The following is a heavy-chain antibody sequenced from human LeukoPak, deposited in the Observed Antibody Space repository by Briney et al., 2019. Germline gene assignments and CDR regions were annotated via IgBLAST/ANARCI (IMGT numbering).Heavy chain of an antibody. CDR2: IYHSGST. V-gene: IGHV4-4*02. D-gene: IGHD1-14*01. CDR3: ARDHGIATSSLSEYYLDV. J-gene: IGHJ6*03. CDR1: GGSISSSNW. Sequence: SETLSLTCAVSGGSISSSNWWSWVRQPPGKGLEWIGEIYHSGSTNYNPSLKSRVTISVDKSKNQFSLKLSSVTAADTAVYYCARDHGIATSSLSEYYLDVWGKGTTVTISS.